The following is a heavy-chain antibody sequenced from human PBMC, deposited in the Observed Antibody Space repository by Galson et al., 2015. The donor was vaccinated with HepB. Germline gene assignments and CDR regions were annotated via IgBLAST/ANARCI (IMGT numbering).Heavy chain of an antibody. CDR2: ISGSGDGT. CDR1: GFTFSSYA. CDR3: AKGSGNYWRGNFHY. J-gene: IGHJ4*02. Sequence: SLRLSCAASGFTFSSYAMSWVRQAPGKGLEWVSSISGSGDGTSYADSVKGRFTMSRDNSKNTVCLQMNSLRAGDTAVDYCAKGSGNYWRGNFHYWGQGTPVRVSS. V-gene: IGHV3-23*01. D-gene: IGHD1-26*01.